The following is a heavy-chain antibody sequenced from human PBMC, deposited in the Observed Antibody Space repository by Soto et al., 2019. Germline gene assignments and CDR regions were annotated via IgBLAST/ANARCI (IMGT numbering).Heavy chain of an antibody. CDR1: GFTFSSYA. J-gene: IGHJ4*02. Sequence: LRLSCAASGFTFSSYAMHWVRQAPGKGLEWVAVISYDGSNKYYADSVKGRFTISRDNSKNTLYLQMNSLRAEDTAVYYCARDSTGYEDFDYWGQGTLVTVSS. D-gene: IGHD1-1*01. V-gene: IGHV3-30-3*01. CDR3: ARDSTGYEDFDY. CDR2: ISYDGSNK.